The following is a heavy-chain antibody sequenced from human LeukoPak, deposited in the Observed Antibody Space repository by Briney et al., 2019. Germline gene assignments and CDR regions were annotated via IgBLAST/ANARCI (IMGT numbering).Heavy chain of an antibody. J-gene: IGHJ2*01. CDR1: GDSISNYY. CDR3: ARVGSGWSWYLDL. CDR2: IHYSGTT. D-gene: IGHD6-19*01. V-gene: IGHV4-59*01. Sequence: SETLSLTCSVSGDSISNYYWSWTRLPPGKGLEWIGYIHYSGTTNNNPSLKSRVTMSVDTSMNQFSLKVNSVTAADTGIYYCARVGSGWSWYLDLWGRGTLVTVSS.